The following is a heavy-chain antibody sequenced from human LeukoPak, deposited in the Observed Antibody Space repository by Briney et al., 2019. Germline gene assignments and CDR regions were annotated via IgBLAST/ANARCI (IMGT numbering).Heavy chain of an antibody. CDR1: GGTFSSYA. D-gene: IGHD3-16*01. CDR2: IIPIFGTA. J-gene: IGHJ5*02. CDR3: AREVIMITFGGAPGWFDP. Sequence: SVKVSCKASGGTFSSYAISWVRQAPGQGLEWMGGIIPIFGTANYAQNFQGRVTITADKSTSTAYVELSSLRSEDTAVYYCAREVIMITFGGAPGWFDPWGQGTLVTVSS. V-gene: IGHV1-69*06.